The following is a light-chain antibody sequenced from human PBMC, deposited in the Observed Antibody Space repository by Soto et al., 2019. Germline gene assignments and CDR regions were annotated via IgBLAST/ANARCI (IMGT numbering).Light chain of an antibody. Sequence: DIQMTQSPSSVSASVGDRVTITCRAGQNINGWLAWYQKKPGQAPKLLIYATSSLQSGVPSRFSGSRSGTDFTLTITSLQPEDFATYYCQQASSFPLTFGPGTKVDI. J-gene: IGKJ3*01. CDR1: QNINGW. CDR3: QQASSFPLT. CDR2: ATS. V-gene: IGKV1-12*01.